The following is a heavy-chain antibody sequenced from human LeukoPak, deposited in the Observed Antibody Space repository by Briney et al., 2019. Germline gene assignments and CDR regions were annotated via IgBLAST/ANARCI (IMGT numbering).Heavy chain of an antibody. V-gene: IGHV4-59*08. Sequence: SETLSLTCTVSGGSISSYYWSWIRQPPGKGLEWIGYIYYSGATNFNPSLKSRVTMSVDTSKNQFSLKLSSVTAADTAVYYCARFMVRGPSWWGQGTMVTVSS. J-gene: IGHJ3*01. CDR3: ARFMVRGPSW. D-gene: IGHD3-10*01. CDR2: IYYSGAT. CDR1: GGSISSYY.